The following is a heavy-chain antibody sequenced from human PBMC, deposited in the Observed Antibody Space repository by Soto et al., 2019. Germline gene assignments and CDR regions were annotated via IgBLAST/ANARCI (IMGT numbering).Heavy chain of an antibody. V-gene: IGHV3-23*01. CDR2: ISGSGGRT. CDR1: RFTFSSYA. D-gene: IGHD5-18*01. CDR3: AKESQLWSYFYY. Sequence: EVQLLESGGGLVQPGGSLRLSCVASRFTFSSYAMTWFRQAPGNGLEWVSTISGSGGRTYYAVSVKGRFTISRDNSKNTLYLQMNSLSAEDTAVYYCAKESQLWSYFYYLGQGTMATVSS. J-gene: IGHJ4*02.